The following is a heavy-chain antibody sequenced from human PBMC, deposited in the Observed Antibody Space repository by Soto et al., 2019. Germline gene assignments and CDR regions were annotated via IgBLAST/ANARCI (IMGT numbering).Heavy chain of an antibody. CDR2: IIPIFGTA. J-gene: IGHJ6*02. D-gene: IGHD3-10*01. Sequence: ASVKVSCKASGGTFSSYAISWVRQAPGQGLEWMGGIIPIFGTANYAQKFQGRVTITADESTSTAYMELSSLRSEDTAVYYCARVGYGSGHPIYYYYYGMDVWGQGTTVTVSS. CDR3: ARVGYGSGHPIYYYYYGMDV. V-gene: IGHV1-69*13. CDR1: GGTFSSYA.